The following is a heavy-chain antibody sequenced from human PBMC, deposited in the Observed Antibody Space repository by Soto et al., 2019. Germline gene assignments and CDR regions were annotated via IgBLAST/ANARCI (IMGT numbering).Heavy chain of an antibody. D-gene: IGHD2-15*01. Sequence: LRLSCAASGFTFSSYSMNWVRQAPGKGLEWVSSISSSSSYIYYADSVKGRFTISRDNAKNSLYLQMNSLGAEDAAVYYCARDLACSGGSCPLLVPYYYYGMDVWGQGTRVTVSS. J-gene: IGHJ6*02. V-gene: IGHV3-21*01. CDR2: ISSSSSYI. CDR3: ARDLACSGGSCPLLVPYYYYGMDV. CDR1: GFTFSSYS.